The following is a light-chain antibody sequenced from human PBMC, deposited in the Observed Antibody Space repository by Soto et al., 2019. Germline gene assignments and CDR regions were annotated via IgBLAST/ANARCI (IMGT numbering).Light chain of an antibody. Sequence: QSVLTQPPSLSGTPGQRVTISCSGSTSNIAGNTVHWYQHLPETAPKLLIYRNDQRPSGVPDRFSGSKSGTSASLAISGLRSEDETDYSCATWDDSLSAWVFGGGTKLTVL. J-gene: IGLJ3*02. CDR1: TSNIAGNT. V-gene: IGLV1-47*01. CDR2: RND. CDR3: ATWDDSLSAWV.